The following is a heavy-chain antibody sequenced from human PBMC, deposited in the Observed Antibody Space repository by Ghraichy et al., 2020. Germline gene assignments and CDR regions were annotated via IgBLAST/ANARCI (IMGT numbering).Heavy chain of an antibody. CDR1: GFTFSSYG. CDR2: IRYDGSNK. V-gene: IGHV3-30*02. Sequence: GGSLRLSCAASGFTFSSYGMHWVRQAPGKGLEWVAFIRYDGSNKYYADSVKGRFTISRDNSKNTLYLQMNSLRAEDTAVYYCAKANSGYDLDPRAGLYMDVWGKGTTVTVSS. J-gene: IGHJ6*03. D-gene: IGHD5-12*01. CDR3: AKANSGYDLDPRAGLYMDV.